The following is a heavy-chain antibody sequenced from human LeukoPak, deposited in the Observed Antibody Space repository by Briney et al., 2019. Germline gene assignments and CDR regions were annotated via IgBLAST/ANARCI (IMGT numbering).Heavy chain of an antibody. Sequence: SETLSLTCTVSGGSISSHYWSWIRQPPGKGLEWIGYIYYSGSTNYNPSLKSRVTISVDTSKNQFSPKLSSVTAADTAVYYCARVLEPYYYMDVWGKGTTVTVSS. CDR3: ARVLEPYYYMDV. D-gene: IGHD1-1*01. J-gene: IGHJ6*03. CDR1: GGSISSHY. V-gene: IGHV4-59*11. CDR2: IYYSGST.